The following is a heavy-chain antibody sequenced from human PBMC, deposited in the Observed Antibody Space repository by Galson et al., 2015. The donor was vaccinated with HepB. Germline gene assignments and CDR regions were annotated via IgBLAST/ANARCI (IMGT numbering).Heavy chain of an antibody. CDR1: GFTFSSYS. CDR3: ASSSGDIVVAPGSS. Sequence: LRLSCAASGFTFSSYSMNWVRQAPGKGLEWVSSISSSSSYIYYADSVKGRFTISRDNAKNSLYLQMNSLRAEDTAVYYCASSSGDIVVAPGSSWGQGTLVTVSS. D-gene: IGHD2-2*01. V-gene: IGHV3-21*01. J-gene: IGHJ5*02. CDR2: ISSSSSYI.